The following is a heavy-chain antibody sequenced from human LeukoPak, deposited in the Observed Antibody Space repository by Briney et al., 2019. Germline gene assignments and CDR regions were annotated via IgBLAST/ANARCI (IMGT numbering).Heavy chain of an antibody. V-gene: IGHV3-7*01. J-gene: IGHJ4*02. CDR3: ARSLTGVTSY. CDR1: GFTFGSYW. D-gene: IGHD7-27*01. CDR2: IKPDGGEK. Sequence: PGGSLRLSCAASGFTFGSYWMAWVRQAPEKGLEWLANIKPDGGEKYYLDSVKGRFTISRDNVKNSLYLQMDSLRAEDTAVYYCARSLTGVTSYWGQGTLVTVSS.